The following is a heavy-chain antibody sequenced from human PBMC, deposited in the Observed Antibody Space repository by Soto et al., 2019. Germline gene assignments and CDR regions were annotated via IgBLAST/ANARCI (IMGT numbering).Heavy chain of an antibody. CDR3: ARDYGDCFDF. J-gene: IGHJ4*02. Sequence: LETLSLTCTVSGGSISSYYLSWIRQPPGKGLEWIGYIYYTGSTNYNPSLKSRVTISVDTSKNQFSLNLSSVTAADTAVYYCARDYGDCFDFWGQGTLVTVSS. CDR1: GGSISSYY. D-gene: IGHD4-17*01. V-gene: IGHV4-59*01. CDR2: IYYTGST.